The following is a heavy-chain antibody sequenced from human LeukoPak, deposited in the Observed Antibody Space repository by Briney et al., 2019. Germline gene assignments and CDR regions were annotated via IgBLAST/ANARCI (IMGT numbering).Heavy chain of an antibody. Sequence: PSETLSLTCAVYGGSFSGYYWSWIRQPPGKGLEWIGEINHSGSTNYNPSLKSRVTISVDTSKNQFSLKLSSVTAADTAVYYCARHITSTYYYDSSGYSYYFDYWGQGTLVTVSS. J-gene: IGHJ4*02. CDR2: INHSGST. D-gene: IGHD3-22*01. CDR3: ARHITSTYYYDSSGYSYYFDY. CDR1: GGSFSGYY. V-gene: IGHV4-34*01.